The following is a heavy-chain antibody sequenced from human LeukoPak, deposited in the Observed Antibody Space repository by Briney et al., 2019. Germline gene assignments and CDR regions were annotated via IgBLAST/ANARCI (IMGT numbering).Heavy chain of an antibody. CDR1: GFTFSSYA. CDR2: ISGSGGST. J-gene: IGHJ4*02. D-gene: IGHD2-21*02. V-gene: IGHV3-23*01. Sequence: GGSLRLSCAASGFTFSSYAMSWVRQAPGKGLEWVSAISGSGGSTYYADSVKGRFTISRDNSKNTLYLQMNSLRAEDTAVYYSAKDHVVVTATFADYWGQGTLVTVSS. CDR3: AKDHVVVTATFADY.